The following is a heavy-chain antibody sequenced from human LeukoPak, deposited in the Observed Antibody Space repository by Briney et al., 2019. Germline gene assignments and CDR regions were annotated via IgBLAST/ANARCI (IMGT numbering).Heavy chain of an antibody. CDR1: GFTFSSYS. CDR3: ARSSGSSWYNDY. J-gene: IGHJ4*02. Sequence: GGSLRLSCAASGFTFSSYSMNWVRQAPGKGLEWVSSISSSSSYIYYADSVKGRFTISRDNAKNSLYLQMNSLRAEDTAVYYCARSSGSSWYNDYWGQGPLVTVSS. CDR2: ISSSSSYI. V-gene: IGHV3-21*01. D-gene: IGHD6-13*01.